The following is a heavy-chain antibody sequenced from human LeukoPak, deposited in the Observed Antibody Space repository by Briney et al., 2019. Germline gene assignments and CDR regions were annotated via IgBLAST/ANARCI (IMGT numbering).Heavy chain of an antibody. D-gene: IGHD3-16*01. CDR3: AREADRYDLGDY. CDR2: ISHDGSNK. J-gene: IGHJ4*02. V-gene: IGHV3-30-3*01. Sequence: GGSLRLSCAASGFTFSSYAMHWVRQAPGKGLEWVAVISHDGSNKYYADSVKGRFTISRDNSKNTLYLQMNSLRAEDTAVYYCAREADRYDLGDYWGQGTLVTVSS. CDR1: GFTFSSYA.